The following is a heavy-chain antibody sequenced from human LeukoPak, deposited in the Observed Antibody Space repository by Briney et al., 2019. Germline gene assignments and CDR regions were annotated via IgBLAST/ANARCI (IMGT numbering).Heavy chain of an antibody. CDR1: GGSISSYY. D-gene: IGHD5-12*01. CDR2: IYYSGST. J-gene: IGHJ4*02. Sequence: PSETLSLTCTVSGGSISSYYWSWIRQPPGKGLEWFGYIYYSGSTNYNPSLKSRVTISVDTSKNQFSLKLSSVTAADTAVYYCAKHGYSGYDYWGASFDYWGQGTLVTVSS. V-gene: IGHV4-59*08. CDR3: AKHGYSGYDYWGASFDY.